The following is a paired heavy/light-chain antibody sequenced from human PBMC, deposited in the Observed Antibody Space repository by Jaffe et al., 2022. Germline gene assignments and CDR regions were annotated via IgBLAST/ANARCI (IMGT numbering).Heavy chain of an antibody. CDR3: ARTSRGLGSYTDL. D-gene: IGHD3-10*01. CDR1: GYSITGYGFC. J-gene: IGHJ5*02. V-gene: IGHV4-38-2*01. Sequence: QVQLRESGPGLVKPSETLSLTCGVSGYSITGYGFCWGWIRQPPGKGLQWIVSFCYDGLTFYNAPLQSRVTISVDTAKNQISLKLNSVTAADTAFYFCARTSRGLGSYTDLWGQGTLVTVSS. CDR2: FCYDGLT.
Light chain of an antibody. CDR3: GTWDTSLSAVV. CDR1: SSNIGYTS. V-gene: IGLV1-51*02. Sequence: QSVLTQPPSVSAAPGQKVTISCSGSSSNIGYTSVSWYQQLPGTPPKLLIYENNRRPSGIPDRFSGSKSGTSATLGITGLQTGDEGDYYCGTWDTSLSAVVFGGGTELTVL. CDR2: ENN. J-gene: IGLJ2*01.